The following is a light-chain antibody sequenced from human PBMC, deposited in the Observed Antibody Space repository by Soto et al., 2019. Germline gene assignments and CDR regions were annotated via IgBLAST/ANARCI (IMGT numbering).Light chain of an antibody. CDR3: LQANSFPVT. CDR2: GIS. J-gene: IGKJ3*01. CDR1: QDVSSW. V-gene: IGKV1D-12*01. Sequence: DIQMTQSPSSVSASVGDRVTITCRASQDVSSWLAWFQQKPGKAPKILIYGISTLQSGVPSRFSGSGSGTDFTLTISSLQPEDFATYYCLQANSFPVTFGPGTKLDIK.